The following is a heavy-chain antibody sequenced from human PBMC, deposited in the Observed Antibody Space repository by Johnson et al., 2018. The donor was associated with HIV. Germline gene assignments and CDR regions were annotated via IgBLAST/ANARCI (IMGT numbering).Heavy chain of an antibody. V-gene: IGHV3-30*02. J-gene: IGHJ3*02. CDR1: GFTFDDYG. CDR3: ASGIAVAGTLLDAFDI. D-gene: IGHD6-19*01. Sequence: QVQLVESGGGVVRPGGSLRLSCAASGFTFDDYGMSWVRQAPGKGLEWVAFIRFDGSNKYYADSVKGRFTISRDNSKNTLYLQMNSLRAEDTAVYYCASGIAVAGTLLDAFDIWGQGTMVTVSA. CDR2: IRFDGSNK.